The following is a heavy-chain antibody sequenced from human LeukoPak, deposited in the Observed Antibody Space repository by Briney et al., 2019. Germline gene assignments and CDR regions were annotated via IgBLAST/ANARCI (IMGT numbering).Heavy chain of an antibody. J-gene: IGHJ4*02. Sequence: SETLSLTYTVSGGSITSDYWSWIRQPPGQGLEWIGYISYSGSTYYNPSLKSRVTISVDTSKNQLSLRLSSVTAADTAVYYCARGASGYSYGWGQGTLVTVSS. CDR1: GGSITSDY. V-gene: IGHV4-59*01. D-gene: IGHD5-18*01. CDR2: ISYSGST. CDR3: ARGASGYSYG.